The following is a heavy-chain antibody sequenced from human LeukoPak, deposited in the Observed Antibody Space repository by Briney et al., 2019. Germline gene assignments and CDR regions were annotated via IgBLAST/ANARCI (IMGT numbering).Heavy chain of an antibody. CDR3: ARGGGYCSSTSCYTSWFDP. Sequence: ASVTVSCKASGYTFTSYGISWERQAPGQGLEWMGWISAYNGNTNYAQKLQGRVTMTTDTSTSTAYMELRSLRSDDTAVYYCARGGGYCSSTSCYTSWFDPWGRGTLVTVSS. V-gene: IGHV1-18*01. D-gene: IGHD2-2*02. CDR2: ISAYNGNT. CDR1: GYTFTSYG. J-gene: IGHJ5*02.